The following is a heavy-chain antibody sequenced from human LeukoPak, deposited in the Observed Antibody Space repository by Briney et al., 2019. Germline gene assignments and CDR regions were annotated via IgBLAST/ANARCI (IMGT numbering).Heavy chain of an antibody. J-gene: IGHJ4*02. CDR1: GYIFTSYG. V-gene: IGHV1-18*01. CDR3: ARGRSDSSNPD. Sequence: GASVKVSCKVSGYIFTSYGISWVRQAPGQGLEWMGWISAYNGNTNYAQKLQGRVSMTTDTSTSKAYMELRSLRSDDTAVYYCARGRSDSSNPDWGQGTLVTVPS. D-gene: IGHD6-13*01. CDR2: ISAYNGNT.